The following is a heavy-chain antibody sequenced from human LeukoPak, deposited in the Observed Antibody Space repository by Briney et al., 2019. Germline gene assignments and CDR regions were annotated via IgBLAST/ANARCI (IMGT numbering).Heavy chain of an antibody. Sequence: TSETLSLTCTVSGGSISSGDYYWSWIRQPPGKGLEWVGYIYFSGYTYCNPSLRSRVSISIDTSKNRFSLNLNSVTAADTAVYYCTRVANGDYFDFWGQGTLVTVSS. CDR3: TRVANGDYFDF. CDR1: GGSISSGDYY. V-gene: IGHV4-30-4*01. CDR2: IYFSGYT. J-gene: IGHJ4*02. D-gene: IGHD4-17*01.